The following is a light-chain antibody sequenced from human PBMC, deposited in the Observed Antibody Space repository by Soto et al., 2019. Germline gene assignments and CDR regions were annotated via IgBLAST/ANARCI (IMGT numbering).Light chain of an antibody. CDR2: DVS. Sequence: QSVLTQPASVSGSPGQSLTISCTGTSSDVGAYNYVSWYQHHPDKAPKVMSYDVSNRPSGVSNRFSGSKSGNTASLTISGLQAVDEADYYCTSYTRTRTRYVFGSGTKVTVL. V-gene: IGLV2-14*03. J-gene: IGLJ1*01. CDR3: TSYTRTRTRYV. CDR1: SSDVGAYNY.